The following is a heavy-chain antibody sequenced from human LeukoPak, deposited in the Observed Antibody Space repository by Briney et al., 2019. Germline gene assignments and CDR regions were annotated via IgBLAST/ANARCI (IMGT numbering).Heavy chain of an antibody. J-gene: IGHJ2*01. CDR1: GFSLNTSGVG. Sequence: SGPTLVNPTQTLTLTCTFSGFSLNTSGVGVGWIRQPPGKALEWLALIYWDDDKRYSPSLKSRVTITKDTSKNQVVLRMTNMDPVDTATYYCAHSDYVSLFDLWDRGTLVTVSS. CDR3: AHSDYVSLFDL. CDR2: IYWDDDK. V-gene: IGHV2-5*02. D-gene: IGHD4-17*01.